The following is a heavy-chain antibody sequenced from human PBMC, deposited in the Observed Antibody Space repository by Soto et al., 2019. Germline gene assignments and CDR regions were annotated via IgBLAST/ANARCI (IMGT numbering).Heavy chain of an antibody. CDR3: ARVSWEQQLAIDY. J-gene: IGHJ4*02. CDR1: GGSVSSGSYY. CDR2: IYYSGST. V-gene: IGHV4-61*01. D-gene: IGHD6-13*01. Sequence: SETLSLTCTVSGGSVSSGSYYWSWIRQPPGKGLEWIGYIYYSGSTNYNPSLKSRVTISVDTSKNQFSLKLSSVTAADTAVYYCARVSWEQQLAIDYWGQGTLVTVSS.